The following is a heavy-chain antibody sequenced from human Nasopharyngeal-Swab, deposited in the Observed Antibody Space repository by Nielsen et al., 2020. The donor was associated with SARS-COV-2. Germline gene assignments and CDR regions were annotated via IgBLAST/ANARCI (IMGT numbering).Heavy chain of an antibody. CDR2: INTNTGNP. V-gene: IGHV7-4-1*02. J-gene: IGHJ4*02. Sequence: ASVQVSCKASGYTFTSYAMNWVRHAPAQGLEWMGWINTNTGNPTYAQGFTGRFVFSLDTPVSTAYLQISSLKAEDTTVYYCARGDWYSSSWLLKSYYFDYWGQGTLVTVSS. CDR3: ARGDWYSSSWLLKSYYFDY. CDR1: GYTFTSYA. D-gene: IGHD6-13*01.